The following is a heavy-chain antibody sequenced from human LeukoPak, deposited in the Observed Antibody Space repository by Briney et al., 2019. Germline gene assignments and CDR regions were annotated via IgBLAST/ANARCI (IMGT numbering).Heavy chain of an antibody. CDR3: ARHVEPTVVKRRAYYYGMDV. J-gene: IGHJ6*02. D-gene: IGHD4-23*01. Sequence: SETLSLTCTVSGGSISSYYWSWIRQPPGKGLEWIGYIYYSGSTNYNPSLKSRVTISVDTSKNQFSLKLSSVTAADTAVYYFARHVEPTVVKRRAYYYGMDVWGQGTTVTVSS. CDR1: GGSISSYY. CDR2: IYYSGST. V-gene: IGHV4-59*08.